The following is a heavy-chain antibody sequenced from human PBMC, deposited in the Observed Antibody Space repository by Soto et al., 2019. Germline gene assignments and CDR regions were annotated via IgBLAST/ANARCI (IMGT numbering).Heavy chain of an antibody. CDR2: IYYSGRT. Sequence: QLQLQESGPGLVKPSETLSLTCNVSGGSISSGDYCCGWLRQPPGKGLEWIGSIYYSGRTYHSPSLKSRVTMSVDTSNHQFSLKLSSLTAADTAVYYCARQVTTSQGLPGLKWFDPWGQGSLVTVSS. D-gene: IGHD3-22*01. CDR3: ARQVTTSQGLPGLKWFDP. V-gene: IGHV4-39*01. J-gene: IGHJ5*02. CDR1: GGSISSGDYC.